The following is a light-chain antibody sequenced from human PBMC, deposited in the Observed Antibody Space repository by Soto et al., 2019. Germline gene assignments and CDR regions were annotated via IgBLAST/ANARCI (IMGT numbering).Light chain of an antibody. CDR2: EVS. CDR1: SRNFGGYDF. J-gene: IGLJ1*01. CDR3: SSYTSSSTYV. V-gene: IGLV2-14*01. Sequence: QSALTQPRSVSGSPGQSVTISCTGTSRNFGGYDFVSWYQHHPGKAPKLMIYEVSNRPSGVSNRFSGSKSGNTASLTISGLQAEDEADYYCSSYTSSSTYVFGTGTKVTVL.